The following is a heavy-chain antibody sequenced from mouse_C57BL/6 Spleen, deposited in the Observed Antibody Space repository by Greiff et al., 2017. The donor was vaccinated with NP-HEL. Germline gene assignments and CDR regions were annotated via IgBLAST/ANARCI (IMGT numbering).Heavy chain of an antibody. J-gene: IGHJ3*01. CDR1: GFSLTSYG. CDR2: IWGVGST. Sequence: VKLMESGPGLVAPSQSLSITCTVSGFSLTSYGVDWVRQSPGKGLEWLGVIWGVGSTNYNSALKSRLSISKDNSKSQVFLKMNSLQTDDTAMYYCASDNYGSTPFAYWGQGTLVTVSA. D-gene: IGHD1-1*01. CDR3: ASDNYGSTPFAY. V-gene: IGHV2-6*01.